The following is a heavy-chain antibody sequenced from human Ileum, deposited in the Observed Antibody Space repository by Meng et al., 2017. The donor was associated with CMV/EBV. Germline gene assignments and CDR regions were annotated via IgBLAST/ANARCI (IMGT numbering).Heavy chain of an antibody. D-gene: IGHD6-13*01. CDR2: IYSDGAS. CDR1: GGSITGHY. J-gene: IGHJ6*02. V-gene: IGHV4-59*11. Sequence: GSLRLSCPVSGGSITGHYWNWIRRAPGKGLEWIGYIYSDGASHYNPSLKSRVTISVDTARNQFSLRLTSVTAADTAVYYCARESTPTGYSNMRAPYYYYAMDVWGQGTTVTVSS. CDR3: ARESTPTGYSNMRAPYYYYAMDV.